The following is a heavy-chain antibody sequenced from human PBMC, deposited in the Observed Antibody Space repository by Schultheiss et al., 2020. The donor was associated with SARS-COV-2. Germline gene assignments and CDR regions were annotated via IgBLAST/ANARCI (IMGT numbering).Heavy chain of an antibody. CDR3: ARGCARYCSGGSCYPGLNWFDP. V-gene: IGHV4-34*01. CDR2: INHSGST. D-gene: IGHD2-15*01. CDR1: GGSFSGYY. Sequence: SETLSLTCAVYGGSFSGYYWSWIRQPPGKGLEWIGEINHSGSTNYNPALKSRVTISVDTSKNQCSLKLSSGTAADTAVYSCARGCARYCSGGSCYPGLNWFDPWGQVTLVTGSA. J-gene: IGHJ5*02.